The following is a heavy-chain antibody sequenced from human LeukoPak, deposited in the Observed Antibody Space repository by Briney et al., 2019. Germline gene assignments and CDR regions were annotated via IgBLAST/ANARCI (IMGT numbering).Heavy chain of an antibody. J-gene: IGHJ4*02. D-gene: IGHD6-13*01. CDR2: ISGSGGST. Sequence: GGSLRLSCVASGFTVTTNYMSWVRQTPGKGLEWVSAISGSGGSTYYADSVKGRFTISRDNSKNTLYLQMNSLRAEDTAVYYCARAYSSSWSGGYWGQGTLVTVSS. CDR3: ARAYSSSWSGGY. CDR1: GFTVTTNY. V-gene: IGHV3-23*01.